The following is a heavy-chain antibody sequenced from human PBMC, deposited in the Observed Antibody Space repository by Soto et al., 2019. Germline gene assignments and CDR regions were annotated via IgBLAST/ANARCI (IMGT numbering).Heavy chain of an antibody. Sequence: DVQLLESGGGLVQPGGSLRLSCAASGFTFNYYTMSWVRQAPGKGLEWVSGISGSGDTIYYADSVKGRFTISRDNSKNTLYLQMNSLLADDPAVYYWADPVPAATHYDYYDMYVWGQGTTVTVSS. J-gene: IGHJ6*02. CDR3: ADPVPAATHYDYYDMYV. D-gene: IGHD2-2*01. CDR2: ISGSGDTI. V-gene: IGHV3-23*01. CDR1: GFTFNYYT.